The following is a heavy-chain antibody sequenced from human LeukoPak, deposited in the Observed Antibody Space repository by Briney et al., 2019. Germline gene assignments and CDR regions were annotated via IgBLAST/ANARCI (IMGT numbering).Heavy chain of an antibody. J-gene: IGHJ6*02. CDR3: ARIHSSSWYGESGYGMDV. CDR1: GFTFSSYS. V-gene: IGHV3-48*01. Sequence: GGSLRLSCAASGFTFSSYSMNRVRQVPGKGLEWVSYISSSSSTIYYADSVKGRFTISRDNAKNSLYLQMNSLRAEDTAVYYCARIHSSSWYGESGYGMDVWGQGTTVTVSS. CDR2: ISSSSSTI. D-gene: IGHD6-13*01.